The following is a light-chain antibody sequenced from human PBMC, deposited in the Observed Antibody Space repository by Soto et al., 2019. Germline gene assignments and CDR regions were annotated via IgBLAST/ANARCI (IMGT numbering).Light chain of an antibody. CDR3: QQSYSTPRT. CDR1: QSISSY. Sequence: DIQMTQSPSSLSASVGDRVTITCRASQSISSYLNWYQQKPGKAPKLLIYAASSLQSGVPSRFSGSGSGTDFPLTISSPQPEDFATYYCQQSYSTPRTFGQGTKVEIK. J-gene: IGKJ1*01. CDR2: AAS. V-gene: IGKV1-39*01.